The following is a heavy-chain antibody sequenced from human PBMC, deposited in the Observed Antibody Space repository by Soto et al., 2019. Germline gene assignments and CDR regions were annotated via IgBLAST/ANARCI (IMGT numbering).Heavy chain of an antibody. CDR1: GFTFTTFD. CDR2: VRGRDGST. Sequence: EVQLLGSGGGLVQPGASLRLSCAASGFTFTTFDMSWARQAPGKGLEWVSVVRGRDGSTSYADSLKGRFTISKDSSKNTLYLQMNSLRAEDTALYYCAKGAWLDYWGQGTLVTVSS. V-gene: IGHV3-23*01. CDR3: AKGAWLDY. J-gene: IGHJ4*02. D-gene: IGHD5-12*01.